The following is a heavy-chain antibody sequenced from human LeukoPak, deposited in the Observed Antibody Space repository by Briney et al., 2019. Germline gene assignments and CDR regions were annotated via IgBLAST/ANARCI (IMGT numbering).Heavy chain of an antibody. CDR2: IYYSGST. CDR3: ARSYCSGGSCYPWWFAP. J-gene: IGHJ5*02. V-gene: IGHV4-59*08. D-gene: IGHD2-15*01. CDR1: GGSISSYY. Sequence: SETLSLTCTVSGGSISSYYWSWIRQPPGKGLEWIGYIYYSGSTNYNPSLKSRVTISVDTSKNQFSLKLSSVTAADTAVYYCARSYCSGGSCYPWWFAPWGQGTLVTVSS.